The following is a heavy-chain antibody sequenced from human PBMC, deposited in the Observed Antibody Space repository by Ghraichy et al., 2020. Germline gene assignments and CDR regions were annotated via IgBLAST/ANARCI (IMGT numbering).Heavy chain of an antibody. CDR1: GGSISSYY. Sequence: SETLSLTCTVSGGSISSYYWSWIRQPPGKGLEWIGYIYYSGSTNYNPSLKSRVTISVDTSKKQFSLKLSSVTAADTAVYFCATWTGEAAFEYWGQGTLVTVSS. CDR3: ATWTGEAAFEY. D-gene: IGHD1-1*01. CDR2: IYYSGST. J-gene: IGHJ4*02. V-gene: IGHV4-59*01.